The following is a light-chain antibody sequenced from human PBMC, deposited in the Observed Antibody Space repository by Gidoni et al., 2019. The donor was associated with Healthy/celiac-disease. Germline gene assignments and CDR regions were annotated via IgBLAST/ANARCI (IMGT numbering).Light chain of an antibody. CDR3: HQRSNCPPGYA. CDR1: QSVSSY. Sequence: EMVLTQSPATLSLSAGERATLSCRASQSVSSYLAWYQQKPGQAPRLLLHDASNTATGIPARFRGSGSGTDFTLTISILEPEDFAVSYCHQRSNCPPGYAFXQXTKLEIK. V-gene: IGKV3-11*01. J-gene: IGKJ2*01. CDR2: DAS.